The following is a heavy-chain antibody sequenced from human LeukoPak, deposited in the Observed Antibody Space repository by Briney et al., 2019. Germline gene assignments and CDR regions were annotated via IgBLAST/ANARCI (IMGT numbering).Heavy chain of an antibody. Sequence: PSETLSLTCTVSGVSISSYYWSWIRQPPGKGLEWIGYIYYSGSTNYNPSLKSRVTISVDTSKNQFSLKLSSVTAADTAVYYCARQRFDYYDSSGYYYGFDYWGQGTLVTVSS. CDR3: ARQRFDYYDSSGYYYGFDY. CDR2: IYYSGST. D-gene: IGHD3-22*01. V-gene: IGHV4-59*01. CDR1: GVSISSYY. J-gene: IGHJ4*02.